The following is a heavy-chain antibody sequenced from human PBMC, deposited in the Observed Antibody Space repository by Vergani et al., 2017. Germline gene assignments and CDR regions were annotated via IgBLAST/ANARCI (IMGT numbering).Heavy chain of an antibody. Sequence: QVQLVQSGAEVKKPGASVKVSCKASGYTFTSYYMHWVRQAPGQGLEWMGIINPSGGSTSYAQKFQGRVTMTRDTSTSTVYMELSSLGSEDTAVYYCAREGPYGSGRLVNGMDVWGQGTTVTVSS. J-gene: IGHJ6*02. CDR1: GYTFTSYY. CDR2: INPSGGST. D-gene: IGHD3-10*01. V-gene: IGHV1-46*01. CDR3: AREGPYGSGRLVNGMDV.